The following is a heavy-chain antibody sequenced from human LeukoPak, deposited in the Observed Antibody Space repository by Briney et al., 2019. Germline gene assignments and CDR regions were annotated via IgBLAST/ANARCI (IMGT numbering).Heavy chain of an antibody. V-gene: IGHV1-58*01. Sequence: SVKVSCKASGFTFTSSAVQWVRQARGPRLEWIGWIVVGSGNTNYAQKFQERVTITRDMSTSTAYMELSSLRSEDTAVYYCAAYGNTAMVLYWGQGTLVTVSS. CDR1: GFTFTSSA. D-gene: IGHD5-18*01. CDR3: AAYGNTAMVLY. J-gene: IGHJ4*02. CDR2: IVVGSGNT.